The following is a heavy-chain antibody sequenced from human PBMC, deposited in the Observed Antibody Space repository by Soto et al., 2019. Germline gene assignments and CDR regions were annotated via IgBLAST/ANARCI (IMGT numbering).Heavy chain of an antibody. D-gene: IGHD3-10*01. CDR3: AGGGYGSGRNWFDP. V-gene: IGHV3-33*01. CDR1: GFTFSSYG. Sequence: QVQLVESGGGVVQPGRSLRLSCAASGFTFSSYGMHWVRQAPGKGLEWVAVIWYDGSNKYYADSVKGRFTISRDNSKNTLYLQMNSLRAEDTAVYYCAGGGYGSGRNWFDPWGQGTLVTVSS. J-gene: IGHJ5*02. CDR2: IWYDGSNK.